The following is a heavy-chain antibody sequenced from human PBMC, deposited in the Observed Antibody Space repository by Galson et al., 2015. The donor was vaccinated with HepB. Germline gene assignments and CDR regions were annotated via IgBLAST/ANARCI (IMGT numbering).Heavy chain of an antibody. CDR2: LSASGGST. V-gene: IGHV3-23*01. CDR3: SRLVGDGPDY. CDR1: GFTFSSYA. Sequence: SLRLSCAASGFTFSSYAMSWVRQAPGKGLEWVSALSASGGSTYYADSVKCRFTISRDNSKNTLYLQMNSLRAEDTAVYYCSRLVGDGPDYWGQGTLVTVSS. D-gene: IGHD2-21*01. J-gene: IGHJ4*02.